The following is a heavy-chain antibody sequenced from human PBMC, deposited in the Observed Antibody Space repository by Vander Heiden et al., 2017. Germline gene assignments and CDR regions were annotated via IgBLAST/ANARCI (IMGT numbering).Heavy chain of an antibody. CDR1: GGSISSSSYY. Sequence: QLQLQESGPGLVKPSETLSLTCTVSGGSISSSSYYWGWIRQPPGKGLEWIGSIYYSGSTYYNPSLKSRVTIAVDTSKNQFSLKLSSVTAADTAVYYCARHCPSFKCGDSGYDRGYYFDYWGQGTLVTVSS. CDR2: IYYSGST. CDR3: ARHCPSFKCGDSGYDRGYYFDY. V-gene: IGHV4-39*01. D-gene: IGHD5-12*01. J-gene: IGHJ4*02.